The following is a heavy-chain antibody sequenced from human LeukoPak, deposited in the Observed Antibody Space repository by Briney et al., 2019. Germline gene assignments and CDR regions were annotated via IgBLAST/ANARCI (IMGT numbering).Heavy chain of an antibody. CDR1: GGSISSGDYY. Sequence: SQTLSLTRTVSGGSISSGDYYWSWIRQPPGKGLEWIGYIYYSGSTNYNPSLKSRVTISVDTSKNQFSLKLSSVTAADTAVYYCARGGGYGDYGAYFDYWGQGTLVTVPS. CDR3: ARGGGYGDYGAYFDY. J-gene: IGHJ4*02. V-gene: IGHV4-61*08. D-gene: IGHD4-17*01. CDR2: IYYSGST.